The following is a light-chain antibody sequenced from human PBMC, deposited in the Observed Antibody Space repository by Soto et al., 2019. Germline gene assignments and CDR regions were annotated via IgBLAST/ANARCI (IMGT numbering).Light chain of an antibody. Sequence: QSLXSEPPSASATPEQRFTISCSVSSSNIGTNTVDWYQQLPGTAPKLLIYSNNQRPSGVPDRFSGSKSGTSASLAVSGLQSDDEDDYYCAAWDDSLSAMVFGTGTKVTVL. CDR1: SSNIGTNT. J-gene: IGLJ1*01. CDR3: AAWDDSLSAMV. CDR2: SNN. V-gene: IGLV1-44*01.